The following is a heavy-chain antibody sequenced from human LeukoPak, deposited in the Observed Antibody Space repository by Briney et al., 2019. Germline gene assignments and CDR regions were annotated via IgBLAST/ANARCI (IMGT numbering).Heavy chain of an antibody. CDR1: GFTFSDYY. CDR2: ISSSGSII. D-gene: IGHD6-19*01. V-gene: IGHV3-11*04. CDR3: ARTVAGNHYYYYYYMDV. Sequence: MTGGSLRLSCAASGFTFSDYYMSWIRQAPGKGLEWVSYISSSGSIIYYADSVKGRFTISRDNAKNSLYLQMNSLRAEDTAVYYCARTVAGNHYYYYYYMDVWGKGTTVTVSS. J-gene: IGHJ6*03.